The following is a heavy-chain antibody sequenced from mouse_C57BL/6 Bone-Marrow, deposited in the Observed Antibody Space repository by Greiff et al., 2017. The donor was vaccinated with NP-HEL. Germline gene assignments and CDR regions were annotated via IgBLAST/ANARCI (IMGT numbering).Heavy chain of an antibody. Sequence: EVKLMESGGGLVQPGGSLKLSCAASGFTFSDYYMYWVRQTPEQRLEWVANISDGGSYTYYPDNVKGRFTISGDKAKNNHYLQRSQLKSEDTAMYYCARDHNYGLPYWGQGTLVTVSA. J-gene: IGHJ3*01. D-gene: IGHD1-2*01. V-gene: IGHV5-4*01. CDR1: GFTFSDYY. CDR3: ARDHNYGLPY. CDR2: ISDGGSYT.